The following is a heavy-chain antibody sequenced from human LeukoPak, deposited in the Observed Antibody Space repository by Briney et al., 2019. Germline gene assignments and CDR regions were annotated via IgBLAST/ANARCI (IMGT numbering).Heavy chain of an antibody. CDR3: ARVMDSSGWYSRPEAFDI. CDR2: MNPNSGNT. D-gene: IGHD6-19*01. CDR1: GYTFTSYD. J-gene: IGHJ3*02. V-gene: IGHV1-8*01. Sequence: ASVKVSCKASGYTFTSYDINWVRQATGQGLEWMGWMNPNSGNTGYAQKFQGRVTMTRNTSISTAYMELSSLRAEETAGYYCARVMDSSGWYSRPEAFDIWGQGTMVTVSS.